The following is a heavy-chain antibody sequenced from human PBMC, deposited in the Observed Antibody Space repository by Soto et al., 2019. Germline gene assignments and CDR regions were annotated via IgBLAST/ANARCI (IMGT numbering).Heavy chain of an antibody. D-gene: IGHD3-3*01. CDR3: AREYYDFWSGYAPDKTGPRTHNDY. J-gene: IGHJ4*02. V-gene: IGHV7-4-1*01. CDR1: GYTFTSYA. CDR2: INTNTGNP. Sequence: GASVKVSCKASGYTFTSYAMNWVRQAPGQGLEWMGWINTNTGNPTYAQGFTGRFVFSLDTSVSTAYLQTCSLKAEDTAVYYCAREYYDFWSGYAPDKTGPRTHNDYWSQGTLVTVSS.